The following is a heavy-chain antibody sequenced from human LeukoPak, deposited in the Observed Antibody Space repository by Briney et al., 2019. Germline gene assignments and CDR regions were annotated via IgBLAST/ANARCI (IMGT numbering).Heavy chain of an antibody. V-gene: IGHV3-74*01. Sequence: PGGSLRLSCAAPGFTFSSYWMHWVRQAPGKGLVWVSRINSDGSSTSYADSVKGRFTISRDNAKNTLYLQMNSLRAEDTAVYYCARDRGRRRDGYNYPFDYWGQGTLVTVSS. CDR2: INSDGSST. CDR3: ARDRGRRRDGYNYPFDY. CDR1: GFTFSSYW. J-gene: IGHJ4*02. D-gene: IGHD5-24*01.